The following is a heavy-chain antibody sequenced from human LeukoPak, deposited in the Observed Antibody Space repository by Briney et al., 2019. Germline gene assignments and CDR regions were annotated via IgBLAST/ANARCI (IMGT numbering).Heavy chain of an antibody. J-gene: IGHJ3*02. D-gene: IGHD1-26*01. V-gene: IGHV4-39*01. CDR1: GGSISSSSYY. CDR2: TYYSGST. CDR3: ARPIYSGSYRHAFDI. Sequence: SETLSLNCTVSGGSISSSSYYWGWIRQPPWKGLEWIGSTYYSGSTYYNPSLKSRVTISVDTSKNQISLKLSSVTAADTAVYYCARPIYSGSYRHAFDIWGQGTMVTVSS.